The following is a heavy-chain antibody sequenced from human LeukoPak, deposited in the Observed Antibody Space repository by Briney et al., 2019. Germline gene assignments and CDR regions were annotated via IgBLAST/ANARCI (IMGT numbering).Heavy chain of an antibody. Sequence: PGGSLRLSCEASGFIFSDAWLSWVRQAPGKGLEWVGIIKSKRDGETTDYAAPVKGRFTISRDDSKNIFYLQMNNLKTEGTAMYYCVTDFPSDIYPFDDWGQGILVTVSS. CDR2: IKSKRDGETT. V-gene: IGHV3-15*01. CDR3: VTDFPSDIYPFDD. J-gene: IGHJ4*02. D-gene: IGHD2-21*02. CDR1: GFIFSDAW.